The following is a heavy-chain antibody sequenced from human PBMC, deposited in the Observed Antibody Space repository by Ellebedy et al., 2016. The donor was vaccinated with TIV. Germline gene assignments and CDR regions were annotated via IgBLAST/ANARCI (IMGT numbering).Heavy chain of an antibody. J-gene: IGHJ6*02. D-gene: IGHD5-18*01. CDR1: GFTFSSYG. Sequence: GESLKISCAASGFTFSSYGMHWVRQAPGKGLEWVAVISYDGSNKYYADSVKGRFTISRDNSKNTVYLQMNSLRAKDTAVYYCARANTAMVRRNHMDVWGQGTTVTVSS. CDR2: ISYDGSNK. V-gene: IGHV3-30*03. CDR3: ARANTAMVRRNHMDV.